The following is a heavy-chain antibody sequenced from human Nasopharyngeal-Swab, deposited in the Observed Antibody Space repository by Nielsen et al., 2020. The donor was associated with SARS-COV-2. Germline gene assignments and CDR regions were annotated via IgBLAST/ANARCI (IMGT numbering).Heavy chain of an antibody. D-gene: IGHD3-9*01. J-gene: IGHJ4*02. CDR3: AKDRYFAHYYFDY. Sequence: GEFLKISCAASGFIFSGYGMHWVRQAPGKGLEWVALISYDGSNKFYADSVKGRFTISRDNSKNTLYLQMNSLRAEDTAVYYCAKDRYFAHYYFDYWGQGTLVTASS. CDR2: ISYDGSNK. CDR1: GFIFSGYG. V-gene: IGHV3-30*18.